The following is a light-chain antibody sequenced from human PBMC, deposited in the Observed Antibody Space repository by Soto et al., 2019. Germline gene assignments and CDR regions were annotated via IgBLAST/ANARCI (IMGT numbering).Light chain of an antibody. CDR2: GPS. CDR1: QSVSSN. V-gene: IGKV3-15*01. CDR3: QQYNSWPRT. Sequence: EIVMTQSPATLSVSPGERATLSCRASQSVSSNLAWYQQKPGQAPRLLMYGPSTRATGIPARFGGSGSGTEFTLTISSLQSEDFAVYYCQQYNSWPRTFGQGTKVDIK. J-gene: IGKJ1*01.